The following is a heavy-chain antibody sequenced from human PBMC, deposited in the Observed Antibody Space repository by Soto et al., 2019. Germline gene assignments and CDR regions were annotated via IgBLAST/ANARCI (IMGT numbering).Heavy chain of an antibody. Sequence: QVQLVESGGGVVQPGRSLRLSCAASGFTFSSYGMHWVRQAPGKGLEWVAVIWYDGSNKYYADSVKSRFTISRDNSKNTLYLQMNSLRAEDTAVYYCARGGLWEMATINDYYGMDVWGQGTTVTVSS. CDR2: IWYDGSNK. D-gene: IGHD5-12*01. V-gene: IGHV3-33*01. CDR3: ARGGLWEMATINDYYGMDV. CDR1: GFTFSSYG. J-gene: IGHJ6*02.